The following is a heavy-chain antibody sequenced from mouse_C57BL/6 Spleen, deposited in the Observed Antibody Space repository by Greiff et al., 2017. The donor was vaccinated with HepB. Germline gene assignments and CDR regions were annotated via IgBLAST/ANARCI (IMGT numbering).Heavy chain of an antibody. V-gene: IGHV1-69*01. D-gene: IGHD4-1*01. CDR3: ARRGWDGYYFDY. Sequence: QVQLQQPGAELVMPGASVKLSCKASGYTFTSYWMHWVKQRPGQGLEWIGEIDPSDSYTNYNQKFKGKSTLTVDKSSSTAYMQLSSLTSADSAVYYCARRGWDGYYFDYWGQGTTLTVSS. CDR2: IDPSDSYT. CDR1: GYTFTSYW. J-gene: IGHJ2*01.